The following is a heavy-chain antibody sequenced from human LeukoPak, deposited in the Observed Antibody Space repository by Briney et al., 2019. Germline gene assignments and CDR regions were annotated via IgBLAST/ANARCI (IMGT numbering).Heavy chain of an antibody. CDR1: GRSFSGYY. CDR3: ARGVRGGPYYYYMDV. Sequence: SEPLSLTCAVYGRSFSGYYWSWIRQPTGKGLEWIGEFNHSGITNYKPSLKSRITLSVNTTKNQFSLKLSSVTAADTAVYYCARGVRGGPYYYYMDVWCKGTTVTVSS. CDR2: FNHSGIT. D-gene: IGHD3-10*01. V-gene: IGHV4-34*01. J-gene: IGHJ6*03.